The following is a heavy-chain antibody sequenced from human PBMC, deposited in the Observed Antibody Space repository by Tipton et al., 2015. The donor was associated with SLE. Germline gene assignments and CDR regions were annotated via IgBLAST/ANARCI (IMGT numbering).Heavy chain of an antibody. V-gene: IGHV1-8*02. CDR1: GGTFGNYA. CDR2: MNSKNGDT. D-gene: IGHD7-27*01. Sequence: QVQLVQSGPEVKKPGSSVKVSCKASGGTFGNYAVNWVRQAPGQGLEWMAWMNSKNGDTGYAQKFQGRVTMTRDTSINTAYMELTSLTSDDTAVYYCARVNWGSDYWGQGTLVTVSS. J-gene: IGHJ4*02. CDR3: ARVNWGSDY.